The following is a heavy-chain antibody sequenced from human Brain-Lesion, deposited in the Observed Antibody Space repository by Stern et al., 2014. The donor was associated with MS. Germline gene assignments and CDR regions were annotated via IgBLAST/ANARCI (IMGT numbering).Heavy chain of an antibody. V-gene: IGHV3-7*01. CDR3: ARDCGSGSCYQTQYYYGVDV. Sequence: EVQLVESGGGLVQPGGSLRLSCAGSGFSLSSYWMSWVRQAPGKGPELVATIKQDGSERYYVDSVKGRFTISRDNSKNSLFLQIHSLRVDDTSVYYCARDCGSGSCYQTQYYYGVDVWGQGTTVIVSS. D-gene: IGHD2-15*01. J-gene: IGHJ6*02. CDR2: IKQDGSER. CDR1: GFSLSSYW.